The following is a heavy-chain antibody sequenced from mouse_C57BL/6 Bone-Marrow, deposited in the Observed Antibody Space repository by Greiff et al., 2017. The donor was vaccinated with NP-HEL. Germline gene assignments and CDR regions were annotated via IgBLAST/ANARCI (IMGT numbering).Heavy chain of an antibody. J-gene: IGHJ1*03. CDR1: GYTFTDYN. V-gene: IGHV1-22*01. CDR3: ARGGYYGSGWYFDV. D-gene: IGHD1-1*01. Sequence: EVQLQQSGPELVKPGASVKMSCKASGYTFTDYNMHWVKQSHGKSLEWIGYINPNNGGTSYNQKFKGKATLTVNKSSSTAYMELRSLTSEDSAVYYCARGGYYGSGWYFDVWGTGTTVTVSS. CDR2: INPNNGGT.